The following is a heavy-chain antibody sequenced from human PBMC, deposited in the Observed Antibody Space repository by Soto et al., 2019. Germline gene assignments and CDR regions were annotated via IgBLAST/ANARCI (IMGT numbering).Heavy chain of an antibody. Sequence: QVPLVQSGGEVKKPGASVKVSCKASGYSFTSYGINWVRQAPGQGLESMGWISAYNGNTNYAQQFQGRVTMTTDTSTSTAYMELRSLRSDDTAVYYCARDRTYYDFWSGRAPLDYWGQGTLVTVSS. J-gene: IGHJ4*02. CDR3: ARDRTYYDFWSGRAPLDY. D-gene: IGHD3-3*01. V-gene: IGHV1-18*04. CDR1: GYSFTSYG. CDR2: ISAYNGNT.